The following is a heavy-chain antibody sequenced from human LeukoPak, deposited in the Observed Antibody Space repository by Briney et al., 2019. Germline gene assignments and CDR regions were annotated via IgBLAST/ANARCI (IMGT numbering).Heavy chain of an antibody. CDR2: FDPEDGET. D-gene: IGHD2-2*01. Sequence: ASVKVSCKVSGYTLTELSMHWVRQAPGKGLEWMGSFDPEDGETIYAQKFQGRVTITTDESTSTAYMELSSLRSEDTAVYYCARDGYCSSTSCYYMDVWGKGTTVTVSS. CDR1: GYTLTELS. J-gene: IGHJ6*03. CDR3: ARDGYCSSTSCYYMDV. V-gene: IGHV1-24*01.